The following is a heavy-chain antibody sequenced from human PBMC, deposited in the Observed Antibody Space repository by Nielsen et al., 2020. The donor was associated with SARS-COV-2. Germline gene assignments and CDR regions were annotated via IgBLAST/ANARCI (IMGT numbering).Heavy chain of an antibody. J-gene: IGHJ4*02. CDR1: GGSISSNTYH. CDR3: ARAGDY. Sequence: SETLSLTCTVSGGSISSNTYHWGWIRQPPGKGLEWIGSFYYGGSTYYNPSLKSRVSISVDTSKNQFSLKLSSVTAADTAVYYCARAGDYWGLGTLVTVSS. CDR2: FYYGGST. V-gene: IGHV4-39*01.